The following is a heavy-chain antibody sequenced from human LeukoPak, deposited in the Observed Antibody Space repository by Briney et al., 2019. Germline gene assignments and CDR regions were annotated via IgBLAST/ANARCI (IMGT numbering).Heavy chain of an antibody. J-gene: IGHJ6*02. V-gene: IGHV1-18*01. CDR1: GNTFTSYG. CDR3: ARAGGYQLLATYYYYGMDV. CDR2: ISAYNGNT. D-gene: IGHD2-2*01. Sequence: ASVKVSCKASGNTFTSYGISWVRQAPGQGLEWMGWISAYNGNTNYAQKLQGRVTMTTDTSTSTAYMELRSLRSDDTAVYYCARAGGYQLLATYYYYGMDVWGQGTTVTVSS.